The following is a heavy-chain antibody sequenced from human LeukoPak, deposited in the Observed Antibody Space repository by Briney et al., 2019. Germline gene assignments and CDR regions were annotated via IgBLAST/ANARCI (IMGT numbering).Heavy chain of an antibody. CDR1: GFTCSTCW. Sequence: GGSLRLSCAISGFTCSTCWMNWVRQAPGKGLEWVATVNEDGTAKFYVDSVKGRFTIFRDNTRSSLDLQMNSLTVEDTAMYYCEAPATAWGQGTLVTVSS. V-gene: IGHV3-7*01. J-gene: IGHJ5*02. CDR3: EAPATA. CDR2: VNEDGTAK.